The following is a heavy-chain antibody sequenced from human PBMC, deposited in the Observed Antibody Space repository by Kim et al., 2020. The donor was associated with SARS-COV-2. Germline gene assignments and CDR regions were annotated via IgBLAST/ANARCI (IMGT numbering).Heavy chain of an antibody. CDR2: ISGSGGST. D-gene: IGHD6-13*01. CDR1: GFTFSSYA. J-gene: IGHJ6*02. Sequence: GGSLRLSCAASGFTFSSYAMSWVRQAPGKGLEWVSAISGSGGSTYYADSVKGRFTISRDNSKNTLYLQMNSLRAEDTAVYYCAKSGSWYNPQCCYYGMDVWGQGTTVTVSS. CDR3: AKSGSWYNPQCCYYGMDV. V-gene: IGHV3-23*01.